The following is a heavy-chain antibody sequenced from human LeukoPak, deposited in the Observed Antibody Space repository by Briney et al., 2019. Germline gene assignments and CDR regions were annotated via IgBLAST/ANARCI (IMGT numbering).Heavy chain of an antibody. CDR2: ISGSAEST. CDR1: GFTFSSYA. D-gene: IGHD6-19*01. CDR3: AKDPRYSSGWGYFDY. V-gene: IGHV3-23*01. J-gene: IGHJ4*02. Sequence: GGSLRLSCAASGFTFSSYAMSWVRQAPGKGLEWVSAISGSAESTYYADFVKGRFTISRDNSKNTLYLQMNSLRVEDTAVYYCAKDPRYSSGWGYFDYWGQGTLVTVSS.